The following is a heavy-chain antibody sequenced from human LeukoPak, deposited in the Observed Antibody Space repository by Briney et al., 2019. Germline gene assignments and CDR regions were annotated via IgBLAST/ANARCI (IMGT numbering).Heavy chain of an antibody. CDR3: ARESITGDRDFDY. CDR2: ISSGSRTI. CDR1: GFSFSSYS. Sequence: PGGSLRLSCAASGFSFSSYSMNWVRQAPGRGLEWISYISSGSRTIFYADSVKGRFTIFRDNAKNSLYLLMSGLRADDTAVYYCARESITGDRDFDYWGQGTLITVSS. J-gene: IGHJ4*02. V-gene: IGHV3-48*01. D-gene: IGHD7-27*01.